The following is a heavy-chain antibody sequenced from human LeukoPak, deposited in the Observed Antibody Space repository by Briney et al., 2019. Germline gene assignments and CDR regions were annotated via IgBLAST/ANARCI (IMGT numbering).Heavy chain of an antibody. CDR3: AKDPDRYGSGSYFVY. J-gene: IGHJ4*02. CDR1: GFTFSSFW. Sequence: GGSLRLSCAASGFTFSSFWMSWVRQAPGKGLEWVANIKQDGSEKYYVDSVKGRFTISRDNSKNTLYLQMNSLRAEDTAVYYCAKDPDRYGSGSYFVYWGQGTLVTVSS. V-gene: IGHV3-7*01. D-gene: IGHD3-10*01. CDR2: IKQDGSEK.